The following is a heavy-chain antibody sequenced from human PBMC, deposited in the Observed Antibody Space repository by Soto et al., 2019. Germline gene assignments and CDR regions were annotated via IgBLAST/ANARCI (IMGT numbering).Heavy chain of an antibody. CDR1: GFTFSSYG. J-gene: IGHJ6*02. Sequence: GGSLRLSCAASGFTFSSYGMHWVRQAPGKGLEWVAVIWYDGSNKYYADSVKGRFTISRDNSKNTLYLQMNSLRAEDTAVYYCARDRGYYTSYFYYGMDVWGQGTTVTVSS. CDR2: IWYDGSNK. D-gene: IGHD3-3*01. CDR3: ARDRGYYTSYFYYGMDV. V-gene: IGHV3-33*01.